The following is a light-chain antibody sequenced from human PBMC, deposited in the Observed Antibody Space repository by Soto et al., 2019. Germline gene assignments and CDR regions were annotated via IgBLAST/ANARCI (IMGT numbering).Light chain of an antibody. Sequence: EVVMTQSPDSLSVSPGDRATLSCKASQRFNTKLTWYQQKPGQAPRLLMYGASSRATGIPDRFSGSGSGTDFTLTISRLEPEDFSVYYCQQWRTFGQGTKVDIK. J-gene: IGKJ2*01. CDR1: QRFNTK. CDR2: GAS. V-gene: IGKV3-20*01. CDR3: QQWRT.